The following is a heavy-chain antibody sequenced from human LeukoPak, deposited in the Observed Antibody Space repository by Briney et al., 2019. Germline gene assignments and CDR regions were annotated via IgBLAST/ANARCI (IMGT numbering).Heavy chain of an antibody. CDR3: ARGDYYDSSDEGWFDP. D-gene: IGHD3-22*01. Sequence: SETLSVTCTVSGGSINSGAYYWSWIRRHPGKGLEWIGYIYYSGSTYYNPSLKSRVTISVDTSKNQFSLKLSSVTAADTAVYYCARGDYYDSSDEGWFDPWGQGTLVTVSS. CDR1: GGSINSGAYY. V-gene: IGHV4-31*03. J-gene: IGHJ5*02. CDR2: IYYSGST.